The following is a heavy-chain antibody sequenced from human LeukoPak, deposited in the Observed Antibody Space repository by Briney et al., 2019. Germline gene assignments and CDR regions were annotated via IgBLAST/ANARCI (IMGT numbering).Heavy chain of an antibody. V-gene: IGHV3-23*01. CDR3: AKDGGYDSSGFHDY. D-gene: IGHD3-22*01. CDR2: ISGSGGST. J-gene: IGHJ4*02. CDR1: GFAFRNVW. Sequence: GGSLRLSCAASGFAFRNVWMSWVRQAPGKGLEWVSAISGSGGSTYYADSVKGRFTISRDNSKNTLYLQMNSLRAEDTAVYYCAKDGGYDSSGFHDYWGQGTLVTVSS.